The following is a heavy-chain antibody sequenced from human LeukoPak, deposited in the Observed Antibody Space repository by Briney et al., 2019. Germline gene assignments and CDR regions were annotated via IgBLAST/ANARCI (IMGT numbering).Heavy chain of an antibody. V-gene: IGHV3-7*02. CDR3: ARGDSGSYYFDY. D-gene: IGHD1-26*01. CDR1: GFTFSSYW. J-gene: IGHJ4*02. CDR2: IKQDGSEK. Sequence: GGSLRLSCAASGFTFSSYWMTWVRQAPGKGLEWVAKIKQDGSEKYYVDSVKGRFTISRDNAKNSLYLQMNSLRAEDTAVYYCARGDSGSYYFDYWGQGTLVTASS.